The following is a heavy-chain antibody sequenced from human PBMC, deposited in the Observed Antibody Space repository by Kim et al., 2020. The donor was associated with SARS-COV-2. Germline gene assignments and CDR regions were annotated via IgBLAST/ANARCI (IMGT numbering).Heavy chain of an antibody. Sequence: SVKVSCKASGGTFSSYAISWVRQAPGQGLEWMGGIIPIFGTANYAQKFQGRVTITADESTSTAYMELSSLRSEDTAVYYCARATSSIVGATHYVDVWGQGTTVTVSS. D-gene: IGHD1-26*01. CDR1: GGTFSSYA. J-gene: IGHJ6*02. CDR3: ARATSSIVGATHYVDV. CDR2: IIPIFGTA. V-gene: IGHV1-69*13.